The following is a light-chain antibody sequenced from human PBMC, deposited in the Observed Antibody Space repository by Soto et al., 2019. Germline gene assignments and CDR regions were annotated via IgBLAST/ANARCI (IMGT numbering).Light chain of an antibody. V-gene: IGLV2-8*01. J-gene: IGLJ3*02. CDR1: SSDIGAYNH. Sequence: QSVLTQPPSASGSPGQSVTISCTGTSSDIGAYNHVSWYQQRPGRAPKLMIFEVNKRPSGVPDRFSGSKSDNTASLTVSGLQADDEADYYCCSYANRANWVFGGGTKLTVL. CDR2: EVN. CDR3: CSYANRANWV.